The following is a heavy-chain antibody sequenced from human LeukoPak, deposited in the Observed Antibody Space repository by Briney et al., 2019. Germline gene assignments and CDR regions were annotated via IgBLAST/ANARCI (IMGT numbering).Heavy chain of an antibody. CDR1: GGSISSYY. CDR2: IYTSRST. J-gene: IGHJ5*02. CDR3: ARQIVLPLLGWFDP. D-gene: IGHD2-8*01. Sequence: PSETLSLTCTVSGGSISSYYWSWIRQPPGKGLEWIGYIYTSRSTNYNPSLKSRVTISVDTSKNQFSLKLSSVTAADTAVYYCARQIVLPLLGWFDPWGQGTLVTVSS. V-gene: IGHV4-4*09.